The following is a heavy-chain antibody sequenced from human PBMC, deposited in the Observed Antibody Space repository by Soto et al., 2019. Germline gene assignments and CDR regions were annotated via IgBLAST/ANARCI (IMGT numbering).Heavy chain of an antibody. D-gene: IGHD3-10*01. CDR3: ARDASGSRIFYYYGMDV. CDR1: GYTLTGYF. CDR2: INPNSGAT. J-gene: IGHJ6*02. Sequence: GASVKVSCKASGYTLTGYFIHWLRLAPGQGPEWMGRINPNSGATNFAQKFQGRVTMTRDTSISAAHMELSRLRSDDTAVYYCARDASGSRIFYYYGMDVWGQGTSVTVSS. V-gene: IGHV1-2*06.